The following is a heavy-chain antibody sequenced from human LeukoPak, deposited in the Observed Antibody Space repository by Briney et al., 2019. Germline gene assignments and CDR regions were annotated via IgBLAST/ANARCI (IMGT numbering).Heavy chain of an antibody. Sequence: PSETLSLTCIVSGGSITSSSYCWNWIRQPPGKGLEWIGSIYYSGSTYYNPFLKSRVTISVDTSKNQFSLRQSSVTAADTAVYYCARGLRWDLTISGTSALDFWGQGTLVTVSS. D-gene: IGHD1-26*01. V-gene: IGHV4-39*01. CDR1: GGSITSSSYC. CDR3: ARGLRWDLTISGTSALDF. J-gene: IGHJ4*02. CDR2: IYYSGST.